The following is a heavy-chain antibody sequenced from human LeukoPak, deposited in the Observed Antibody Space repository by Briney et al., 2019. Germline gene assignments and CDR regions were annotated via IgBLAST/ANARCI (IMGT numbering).Heavy chain of an antibody. D-gene: IGHD6-19*01. CDR3: AREFYTSGCFRFDP. Sequence: PSETLSLTCTVSGGSLSNYYWSWIRQPAGKGLEWIGRIYISGSTDYNPSLKSRVTISEDTSKNQFSLRLTSVTAADTAVYYCAREFYTSGCFRFDPWGQGTPVTVSS. CDR2: IYISGST. V-gene: IGHV4-4*07. CDR1: GGSLSNYY. J-gene: IGHJ5*02.